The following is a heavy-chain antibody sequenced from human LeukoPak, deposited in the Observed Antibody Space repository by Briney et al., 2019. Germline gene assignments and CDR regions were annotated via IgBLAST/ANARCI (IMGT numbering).Heavy chain of an antibody. Sequence: AASVKVSCKASGYTFTGYYMHWVRQAPGQGLEWMGWINPNSGGTNYAQKFQGRVTMTRDTSISTAYMELSRLRSDDTAVYYCARVVWFGDLELYYFDYWGQGTLVTVSS. CDR3: ARVVWFGDLELYYFDY. D-gene: IGHD3-10*01. J-gene: IGHJ4*02. CDR2: INPNSGGT. V-gene: IGHV1-2*02. CDR1: GYTFTGYY.